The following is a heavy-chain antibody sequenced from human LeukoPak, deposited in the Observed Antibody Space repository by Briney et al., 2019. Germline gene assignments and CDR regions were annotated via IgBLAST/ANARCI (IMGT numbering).Heavy chain of an antibody. V-gene: IGHV4-61*02. D-gene: IGHD6-19*01. J-gene: IGHJ5*02. CDR2: IYTSGST. CDR3: ARFLWESVAGTNWFDP. Sequence: PSETLSLTCTVSGGSISSGSYYWSWIRQPAGKGLEWIGRIYTSGSTNYNPSLKSRVTISVDTSKNQFSLKLSSVTAADTAVYYCARFLWESVAGTNWFDPWGQGTLVTVSS. CDR1: GGSISSGSYY.